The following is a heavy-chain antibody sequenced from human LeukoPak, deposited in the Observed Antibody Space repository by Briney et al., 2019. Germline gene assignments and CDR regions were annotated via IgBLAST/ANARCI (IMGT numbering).Heavy chain of an antibody. J-gene: IGHJ6*03. CDR1: GFTVSSNS. CDR3: AKVGENSGWTPYEGNYYYYMDV. Sequence: PGGSLRLSCTVSGFTVSSNSMSRVRQAPGKGLEWVSFIYSAGNTHYSDSVKGRFTISIDNSKNTLYLQMNSLRAEDTAVYYCAKVGENSGWTPYEGNYYYYMDVWGKGTTVTISS. V-gene: IGHV3-53*01. CDR2: IYSAGNT. D-gene: IGHD6-19*01.